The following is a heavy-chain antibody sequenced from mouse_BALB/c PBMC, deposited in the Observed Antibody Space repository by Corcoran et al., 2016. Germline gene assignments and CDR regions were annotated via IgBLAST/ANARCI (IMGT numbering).Heavy chain of an antibody. Sequence: EVPLQQSGPELVKPGASVKMSCKASGYTFTNYVIHWVKQKPGQGLEWVGYFYPYNDDTKYNEKFKGKATLTSDKSSSTAYMELISLTSEDSAVYYCAREVPGGNPFDYWGQGTTLTVSS. J-gene: IGHJ2*01. CDR1: GYTFTNYV. V-gene: IGHV1S136*01. CDR2: FYPYNDDT. D-gene: IGHD2-1*01. CDR3: AREVPGGNPFDY.